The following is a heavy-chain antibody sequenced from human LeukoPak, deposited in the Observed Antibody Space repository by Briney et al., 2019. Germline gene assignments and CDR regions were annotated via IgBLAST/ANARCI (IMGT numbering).Heavy chain of an antibody. Sequence: RGSLRLSCAASGFTLSSYEMNWVRQAPGKGLEWVSCIRSSGDTIYYADSVRGRFTISRDNAKNSLYLQMNSLRAEDTAVYYCASPPMSSSGYYFEYWGQGTLVTVSS. V-gene: IGHV3-48*03. CDR3: ASPPMSSSGYYFEY. CDR2: IRSSGDTI. CDR1: GFTLSSYE. J-gene: IGHJ4*02. D-gene: IGHD6-6*01.